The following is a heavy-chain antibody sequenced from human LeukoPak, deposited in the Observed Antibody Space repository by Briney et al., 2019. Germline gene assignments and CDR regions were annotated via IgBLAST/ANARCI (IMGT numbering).Heavy chain of an antibody. CDR3: AKDGIVVVVAATPATYFDY. D-gene: IGHD2-15*01. V-gene: IGHV3-23*01. Sequence: PGGSLRLSCAASGFTFSSYAMSWVRQAPGKGLEWVSAISGSGGSTYYADSVKGRFTISRDNSKNTLYLQINSLRAEDTAVYYCAKDGIVVVVAATPATYFDYWGQGTLVTVSS. J-gene: IGHJ4*02. CDR2: ISGSGGST. CDR1: GFTFSSYA.